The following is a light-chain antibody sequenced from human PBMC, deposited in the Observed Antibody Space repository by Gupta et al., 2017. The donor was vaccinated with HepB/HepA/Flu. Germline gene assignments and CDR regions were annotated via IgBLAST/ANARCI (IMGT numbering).Light chain of an antibody. CDR3: QQAYTFPWT. Sequence: RASQFVSDWLAWFLQRPGRAPKILIYAASTLQSGVPSRFSGSGSGTYFTLTINNLQPEDLGTYYCQQAYTFPWTFGQGTKVEIK. J-gene: IGKJ1*01. V-gene: IGKV1-12*01. CDR1: QFVSDW. CDR2: AAS.